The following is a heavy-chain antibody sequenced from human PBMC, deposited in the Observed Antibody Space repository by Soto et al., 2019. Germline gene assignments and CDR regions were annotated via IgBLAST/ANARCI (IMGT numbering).Heavy chain of an antibody. D-gene: IGHD3-10*01. CDR3: AGGSAVRGGYYYYGMDV. Sequence: SETLSLTCTVSGGSISSYYWSWIRQPAGKGLEWIGRIYTSGSTNYNPSLKSRVTMSVDTSKNQFSLKLSSVTAADTAVYYCAGGSAVRGGYYYYGMDVWGQGTTVTVSS. J-gene: IGHJ6*02. CDR1: GGSISSYY. V-gene: IGHV4-4*07. CDR2: IYTSGST.